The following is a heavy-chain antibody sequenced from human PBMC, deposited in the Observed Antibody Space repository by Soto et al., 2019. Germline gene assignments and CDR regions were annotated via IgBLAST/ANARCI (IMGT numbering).Heavy chain of an antibody. Sequence: QVQLVQSGAEVREPGASVKVSCKASGYSFTSLDINWVRQTTGQGLEWMGWMQPSSGRTGYAQKFQGRVTMTRDTSINTAHMELSSLTPDAAAFYYCARGVTAGVDYWGQGTLVTVSS. CDR1: GYSFTSLD. CDR3: ARGVTAGVDY. CDR2: MQPSSGRT. J-gene: IGHJ4*02. V-gene: IGHV1-8*01. D-gene: IGHD1-26*01.